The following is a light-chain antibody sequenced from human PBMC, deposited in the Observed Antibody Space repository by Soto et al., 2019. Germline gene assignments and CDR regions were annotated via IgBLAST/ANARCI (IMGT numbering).Light chain of an antibody. J-gene: IGKJ1*01. V-gene: IGKV1-39*01. CDR2: AAS. CDR1: QGISSY. CDR3: QQSYNSPQT. Sequence: IRMTQSPSSLSASTGDRVTITCRASQGISSYLNWYQQKPGKPPRLLIYAASSLQSGVPSRFSGSGSGTDFTLTISSLQPEDFATYSCQQSYNSPQTFGRGTKVDIK.